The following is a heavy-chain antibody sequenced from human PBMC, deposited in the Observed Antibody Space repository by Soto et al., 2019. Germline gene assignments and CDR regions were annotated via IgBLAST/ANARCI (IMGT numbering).Heavy chain of an antibody. D-gene: IGHD1-1*01. CDR1: GYTFTSYG. J-gene: IGHJ4*02. V-gene: IGHV1-8*02. CDR3: ARGTKSNWNDMPVS. Sequence: ASVKVSCKASGYTFTSYGINWVRQATGQGLEWMGWMNPNSGNTGYAQKFQGRVTMTRNTSISTAYMELSSLRSEDTAVSSWARGTKSNWNDMPVSWGQGTLVTVSS. CDR2: MNPNSGNT.